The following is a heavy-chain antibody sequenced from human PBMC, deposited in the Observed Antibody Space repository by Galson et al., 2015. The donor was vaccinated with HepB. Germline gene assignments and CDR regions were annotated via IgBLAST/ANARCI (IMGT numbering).Heavy chain of an antibody. J-gene: IGHJ3*02. CDR2: IYSGGST. D-gene: IGHD3-9*01. CDR3: ARDRPTGADAFDI. Sequence: SLRLSCAASGLTVSSNYMSWVRQAPGKGLEWVSVIYSGGSTYYADSVKGRFTISRHNSKNTLYLQMNSLRAEDTAVYYCARDRPTGADAFDIWGQGTMVTVSS. V-gene: IGHV3-53*04. CDR1: GLTVSSNY.